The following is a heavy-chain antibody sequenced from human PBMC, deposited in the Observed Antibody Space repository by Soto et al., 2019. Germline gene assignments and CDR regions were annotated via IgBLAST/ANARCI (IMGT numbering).Heavy chain of an antibody. V-gene: IGHV3-43*01. Sequence: EVQLVESGGVVVQPGGSLRLSCAASGFTFDDYTMHWVRQAPGKGLEWVSRISWDGGSTYYADSVKGRFTISRDNSKNSLYLQMNSLSTEDTALYYCAKESSTPNYYYGMDVWGQGTTVTVSS. CDR3: AKESSTPNYYYGMDV. J-gene: IGHJ6*02. CDR1: GFTFDDYT. CDR2: ISWDGGST.